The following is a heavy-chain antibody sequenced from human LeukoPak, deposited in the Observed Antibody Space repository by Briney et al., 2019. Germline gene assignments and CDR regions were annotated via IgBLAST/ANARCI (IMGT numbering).Heavy chain of an antibody. CDR3: ARVGLEYSSSTLDY. V-gene: IGHV4-59*01. D-gene: IGHD6-6*01. CDR1: GGSISSYY. Sequence: SETLSLTCTVSGGSISSYYWSWVRQPPGKGLEWIGYIYYSGSTNYNPSLKSRVTISVDTSKNQFSLKLSSVTAADTAVYYCARVGLEYSSSTLDYWGQGTLVTVSS. CDR2: IYYSGST. J-gene: IGHJ4*02.